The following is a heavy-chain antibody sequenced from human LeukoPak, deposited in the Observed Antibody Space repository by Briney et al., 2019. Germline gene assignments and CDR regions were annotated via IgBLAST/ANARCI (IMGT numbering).Heavy chain of an antibody. J-gene: IGHJ1*01. Sequence: GASVKVSCKASGGTFSTYAINWVRQAPGQGLEWMGGIIPIFGTTNYAQKFQDRVTITADESTSTAYMELSSLRSEDTAVYYCASRQYCSGGSCYFESYFQYWGQGTLVTVAS. CDR1: GGTFSTYA. CDR2: IIPIFGTT. CDR3: ASRQYCSGGSCYFESYFQY. D-gene: IGHD2-15*01. V-gene: IGHV1-69*13.